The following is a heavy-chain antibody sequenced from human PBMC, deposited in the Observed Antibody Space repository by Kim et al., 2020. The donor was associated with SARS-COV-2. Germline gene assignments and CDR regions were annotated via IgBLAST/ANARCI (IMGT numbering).Heavy chain of an antibody. J-gene: IGHJ4*02. D-gene: IGHD6-19*01. V-gene: IGHV3-23*03. CDR3: AKHSSGWYGGGLVDY. Sequence: DPVKGRFTIPRDNSKNTLYLHMNSLRAEDTAVYYCAKHSSGWYGGGLVDYWGQGTLVTVSS.